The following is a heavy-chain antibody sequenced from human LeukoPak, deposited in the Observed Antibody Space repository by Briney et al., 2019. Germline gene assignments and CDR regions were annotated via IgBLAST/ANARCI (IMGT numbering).Heavy chain of an antibody. V-gene: IGHV3-30*04. CDR2: ISYDGSNK. J-gene: IGHJ4*02. Sequence: GGSLRLSCAASGFTFSSYAMHWVRQAPGKGLEWVAVISYDGSNKYYADSVKGRFTISRDNSKNTLYLQMNSLRAEDTALYYCARDFRNLRLNFDYWGQGTLVTVSS. D-gene: IGHD1-1*01. CDR3: ARDFRNLRLNFDY. CDR1: GFTFSSYA.